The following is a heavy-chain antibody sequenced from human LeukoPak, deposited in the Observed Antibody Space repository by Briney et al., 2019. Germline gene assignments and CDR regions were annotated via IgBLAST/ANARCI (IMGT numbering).Heavy chain of an antibody. J-gene: IGHJ5*02. CDR1: GDSISTYY. Sequence: SETLSLTCTVSGDSISTYYWSWIRQPPGKGLEWIGYISYIGSTNYNPSLKSRVTISVDTSKNQFSLKLSSVTAADTAVYYCARDQRVDFWSGGSWFDPWGRGTLVTVSS. CDR2: ISYIGST. D-gene: IGHD3-3*01. CDR3: ARDQRVDFWSGGSWFDP. V-gene: IGHV4-59*01.